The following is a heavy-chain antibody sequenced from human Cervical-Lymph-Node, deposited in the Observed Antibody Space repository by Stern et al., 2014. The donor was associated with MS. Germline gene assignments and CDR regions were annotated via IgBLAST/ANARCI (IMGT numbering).Heavy chain of an antibody. J-gene: IGHJ3*02. CDR3: ASYSDRSGYYAALDI. V-gene: IGHV1-18*04. D-gene: IGHD3-22*01. CDR2: VSGHNGNT. Sequence: QVQLVQSGAELKKPGASVKVSCKASGHTFISYGISWVRHAPGQGLEWVGLVSGHNGNTNYAQEFQGRVTLTTDTATRVSYMELRSLRSDDTAVYYCASYSDRSGYYAALDIWGQGTLVTVSS. CDR1: GHTFISYG.